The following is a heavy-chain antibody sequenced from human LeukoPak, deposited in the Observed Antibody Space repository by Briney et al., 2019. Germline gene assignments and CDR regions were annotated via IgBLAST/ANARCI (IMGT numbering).Heavy chain of an antibody. J-gene: IGHJ5*02. CDR1: GGTFSSYA. V-gene: IGHV1-69*13. D-gene: IGHD2-2*02. CDR3: ARVTGGRYCSTTSCYMRGWFDP. CDR2: IIPVFGTS. Sequence: VASVKVSCKASGGTFSSYAISWVRQAPGQGLEWMGGIIPVFGTSNYAQKFQGRVTIIADESTRTAYMELSSLRSEDTAVYYCARVTGGRYCSTTSCYMRGWFDPWGQGTLVTVSS.